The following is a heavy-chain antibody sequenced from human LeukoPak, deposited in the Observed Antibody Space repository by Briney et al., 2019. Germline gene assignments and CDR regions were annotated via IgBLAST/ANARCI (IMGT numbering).Heavy chain of an antibody. CDR2: IKQDGSEK. V-gene: IGHV3-7*01. D-gene: IGHD6-19*01. J-gene: IGHJ4*02. CDR3: ARELRRISYSIGWYRDFDY. Sequence: QPGGSLRLSCAASGFTFSSHWMNWVRQAPGKGLEWVANIKQDGSEKYYVDSVKGRFTISRDNAKNSLYLQMNSLRAEDTAVYYCARELRRISYSIGWYRDFDYWGQGTLVTVSS. CDR1: GFTFSSHW.